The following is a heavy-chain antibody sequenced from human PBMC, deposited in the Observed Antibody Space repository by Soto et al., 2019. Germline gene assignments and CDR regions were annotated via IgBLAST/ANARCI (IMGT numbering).Heavy chain of an antibody. Sequence: ASVKVSCKASGYTFTSYSMHWVRQAPGQRLEWMGWINAGNGNTKYSQKFQGRVTITRDTSASTAYMELSSLRSEDTAVYCCARDPTLWFGDPVDYYYGMDVWGQGTTVTVSS. J-gene: IGHJ6*02. D-gene: IGHD3-10*01. CDR2: INAGNGNT. V-gene: IGHV1-3*01. CDR1: GYTFTSYS. CDR3: ARDPTLWFGDPVDYYYGMDV.